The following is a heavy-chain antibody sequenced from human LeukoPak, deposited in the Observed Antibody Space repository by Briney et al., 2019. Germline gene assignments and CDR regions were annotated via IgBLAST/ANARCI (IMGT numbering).Heavy chain of an antibody. J-gene: IGHJ6*02. CDR3: AKDQFGEVVVATKYYYGMDV. D-gene: IGHD2-15*01. Sequence: GGSLRLSCAASGFTFSSYGMHWVRQAPGKGLEWVAVISYDGSNKYYADSVKGRFTISRDNSKNTLYLQMNSLRAEDTAVYYCAKDQFGEVVVATKYYYGMDVWGQGTTVTVSS. CDR1: GFTFSSYG. V-gene: IGHV3-30*18. CDR2: ISYDGSNK.